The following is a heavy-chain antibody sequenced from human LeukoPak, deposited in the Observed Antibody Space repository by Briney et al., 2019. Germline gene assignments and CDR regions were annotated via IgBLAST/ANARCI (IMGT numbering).Heavy chain of an antibody. Sequence: SETLSLTCTVSGYSISSGYYWGWIRQPPGKGLEWIGSIYHSGSTYYNPSLKSRVTISVDTSKNQFSLKLSSVTAADTAVYYCARSRYYYGSGSYYNAAGTRIYFDYWGQGTLVTVSS. V-gene: IGHV4-38-2*02. CDR1: GYSISSGYY. CDR2: IYHSGST. CDR3: ARSRYYYGSGSYYNAAGTRIYFDY. J-gene: IGHJ4*02. D-gene: IGHD3-10*01.